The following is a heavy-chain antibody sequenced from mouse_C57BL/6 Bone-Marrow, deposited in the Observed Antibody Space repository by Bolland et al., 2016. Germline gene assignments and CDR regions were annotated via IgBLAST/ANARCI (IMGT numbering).Heavy chain of an antibody. CDR2: SGYT. J-gene: IGHJ3*01. CDR3: ARDEGFAY. Sequence: SGYTKYNQKFKDKATLTADKSSSTAYMQLSSLTSEDSAVYYCARDEGFAYWGQG. V-gene: IGHV1-4*01.